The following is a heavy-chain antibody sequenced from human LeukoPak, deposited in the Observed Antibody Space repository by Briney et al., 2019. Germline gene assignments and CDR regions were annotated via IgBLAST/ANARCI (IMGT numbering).Heavy chain of an antibody. D-gene: IGHD6-19*01. CDR1: GGSISSYY. CDR2: IYYSGST. Sequence: SETLSLTCTVSGGSISSYYWSWIRQPPGKGLEWIGYIYYSGSTNYNPSPKSRVTISVDTSKNQFSLKLSSVTAADTAVYYCARANPPLSGWLPLFDYWGQGTLVTVSS. CDR3: ARANPPLSGWLPLFDY. J-gene: IGHJ4*02. V-gene: IGHV4-59*01.